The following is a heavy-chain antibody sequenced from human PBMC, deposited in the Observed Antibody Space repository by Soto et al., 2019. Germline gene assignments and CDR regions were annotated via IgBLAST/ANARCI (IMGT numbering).Heavy chain of an antibody. CDR3: ARGPMIVVVETDYRPTDY. CDR2: ISAYNGNT. V-gene: IGHV1-18*01. D-gene: IGHD3-22*01. CDR1: GYTFTSYG. Sequence: QVQLVQSGAEVKKPGASVKVSCKASGYTFTSYGISWVRQAPGQGLEWMGWISAYNGNTNYAQKLQGRVTMTTDTSTSTAYMELRSLRSDATAVYYCARGPMIVVVETDYRPTDYWGQGTLVTVSS. J-gene: IGHJ4*02.